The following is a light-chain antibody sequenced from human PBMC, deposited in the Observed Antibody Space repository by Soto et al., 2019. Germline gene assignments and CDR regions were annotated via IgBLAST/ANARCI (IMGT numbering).Light chain of an antibody. J-gene: IGLJ1*01. CDR2: EVS. CDR1: SSDVGAYNY. V-gene: IGLV2-8*01. CDR3: VSFGGSNV. Sequence: QSVLTQPPSASGSPGHSVTISCTGTSSDVGAYNYVSWYQQHPGKAPKLMIYEVSKRPSGVPDRFSGSKSGNTASLTVSGLQAEDEADYYCVSFGGSNVFGTGTKVTVL.